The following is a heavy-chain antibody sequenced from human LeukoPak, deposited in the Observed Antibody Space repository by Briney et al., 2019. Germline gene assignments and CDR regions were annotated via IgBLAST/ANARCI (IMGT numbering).Heavy chain of an antibody. CDR3: ATPYCSGISCLDVFNV. CDR1: GVSISDGRYY. D-gene: IGHD2-2*01. CDR2: RYYSGSA. J-gene: IGHJ3*01. Sequence: SQTLSLTCNVSGVSISDGRYYWAWIRQVPGKGLEWIGYRYYSGSAKYNPSLKSRLTISIDTPENQFSLHLSSATAADTATYYCATPYCSGISCLDVFNVWGQGRRVTVSS. V-gene: IGHV4-31*02.